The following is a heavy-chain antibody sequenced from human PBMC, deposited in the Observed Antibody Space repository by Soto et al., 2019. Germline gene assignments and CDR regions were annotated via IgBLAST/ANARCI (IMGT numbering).Heavy chain of an antibody. CDR3: AKDVKLRFLELSHEPGDYYYYGMEV. V-gene: IGHV3-30*18. J-gene: IGHJ6*04. Sequence: GWSLRLSCTASGFTFGSYGMHLVRQAPGKGLEWVAVISYDGSNKYYADSVKGRFTISRDNSKNTLYLQMNSLRAEDTAVYYCAKDVKLRFLELSHEPGDYYYYGMEVWGEGTKVTVSS. CDR2: ISYDGSNK. D-gene: IGHD3-3*01. CDR1: GFTFGSYG.